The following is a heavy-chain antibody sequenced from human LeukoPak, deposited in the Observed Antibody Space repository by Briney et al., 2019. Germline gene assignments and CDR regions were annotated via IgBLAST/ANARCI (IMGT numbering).Heavy chain of an antibody. CDR1: GGSISTYY. V-gene: IGHV4-59*08. CDR2: VHYNAGT. J-gene: IGHJ4*02. Sequence: PSETLSLTCSVSGGSISTYYWSWIRQPPGKGLEWIGYVHYNAGTNYNPSLKSRITISVDTSKNQFSLKLTSVTAADTAVYYCARSSDTSGYYYYFDYWGQGTLVSVSS. D-gene: IGHD3-22*01. CDR3: ARSSDTSGYYYYFDY.